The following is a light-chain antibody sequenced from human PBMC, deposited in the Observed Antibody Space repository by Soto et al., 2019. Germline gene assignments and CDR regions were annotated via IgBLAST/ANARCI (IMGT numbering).Light chain of an antibody. V-gene: IGKV1-5*03. J-gene: IGKJ4*01. CDR3: QQYESYPMT. Sequence: SQMTQYSSTLSASIGDRVTITCRAGQSISSWLAWYQQKPGKAPKLLISKASTLQSGVPPRFSGSGSGTEFALTISSLQPADFATYYCQQYESYPMTFGGGTEVDI. CDR2: KAS. CDR1: QSISSW.